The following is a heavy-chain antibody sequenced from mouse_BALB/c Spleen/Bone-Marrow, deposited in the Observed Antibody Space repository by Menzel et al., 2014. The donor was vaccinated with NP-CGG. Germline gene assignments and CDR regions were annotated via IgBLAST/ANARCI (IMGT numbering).Heavy chain of an antibody. J-gene: IGHJ2*01. V-gene: IGHV3-2*02. Sequence: EVKLQESGPGLVKPSQSLSLPCTVTGYSITSDYAWNWIRQFPGNKLEWMGYISYSGSTSYNPSLKSRISITRDTSKNQFFLQLNSVTTEDTAPYYCARAYYGSSDYWGQGTTLTVSS. CDR2: ISYSGST. D-gene: IGHD1-1*01. CDR3: ARAYYGSSDY. CDR1: GYSITSDYA.